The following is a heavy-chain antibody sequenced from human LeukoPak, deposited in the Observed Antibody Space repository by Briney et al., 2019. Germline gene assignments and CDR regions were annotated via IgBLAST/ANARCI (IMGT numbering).Heavy chain of an antibody. V-gene: IGHV1-58*02. CDR3: AAAYTTSSWYYGMDV. CDR1: GFTFTSSA. CDR2: IVVGSGNT. Sequence: SVKVSCKASGFTFTSSAMQWVRQARGQRLEWIGWIVVGSGNTNYAQKYQERVTITRDMSTSTAYMELSSLRSEDTAVYYCAAAYTTSSWYYGMDVWGKGTTVTVSP. D-gene: IGHD6-13*01. J-gene: IGHJ6*04.